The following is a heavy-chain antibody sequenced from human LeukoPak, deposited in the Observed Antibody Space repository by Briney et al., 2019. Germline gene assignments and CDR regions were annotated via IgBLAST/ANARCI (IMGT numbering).Heavy chain of an antibody. Sequence: PGGSLRLSCGASGFTFSRYGMHWVRQAPGKGLEWVAFIRYDGSNKYYTDSVKGRFTISRDNSKNTLYLQMNSLRAEDTAVYYCAKDSAAPITITMVRGRWYFDYWGQGTLVTVSS. CDR2: IRYDGSNK. CDR3: AKDSAAPITITMVRGRWYFDY. CDR1: GFTFSRYG. D-gene: IGHD3-10*01. J-gene: IGHJ4*02. V-gene: IGHV3-30*02.